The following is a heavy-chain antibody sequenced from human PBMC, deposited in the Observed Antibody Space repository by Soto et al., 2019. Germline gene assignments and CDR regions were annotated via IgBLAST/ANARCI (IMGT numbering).Heavy chain of an antibody. CDR1: GGTFSSYA. D-gene: IGHD3-3*01. CDR3: ARDLRPITIFGVVRTDGMDV. Sequence: QVQLVQSGAEVKKPGSSVKVSCKASGGTFSSYAISWVRQAPGQGLEWMGGIIPIFGTANYAQKFQGRVTITADESTSTAYMELSSLRSEDTAVYYCARDLRPITIFGVVRTDGMDVWGQGTTVTVSS. CDR2: IIPIFGTA. J-gene: IGHJ6*02. V-gene: IGHV1-69*01.